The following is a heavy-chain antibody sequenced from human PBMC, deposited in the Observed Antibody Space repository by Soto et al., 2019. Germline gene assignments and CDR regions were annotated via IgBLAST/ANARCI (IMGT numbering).Heavy chain of an antibody. Sequence: PGGSLRLSCVASGFTFDDYVMHWVRQVPGKGLEWVGHISWNGYSIGYGGSVRGRFTISRDNAKNTLYLQMNSLRPEDTALYYCARSWSGSTSGRVDVWGQGTTVTVSS. J-gene: IGHJ6*02. CDR1: GFTFDDYV. CDR3: ARSWSGSTSGRVDV. CDR2: ISWNGYSI. V-gene: IGHV3-9*01. D-gene: IGHD3-3*01.